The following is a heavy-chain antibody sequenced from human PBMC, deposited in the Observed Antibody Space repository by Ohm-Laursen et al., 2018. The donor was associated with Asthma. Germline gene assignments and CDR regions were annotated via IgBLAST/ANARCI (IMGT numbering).Heavy chain of an antibody. CDR1: GYTFSGYS. CDR3: ARIGPEWELPGREYSLHH. J-gene: IGHJ1*01. CDR2: ISTASSFI. V-gene: IGHV3-21*01. D-gene: IGHD1-26*01. Sequence: SLRLSCAASGYTFSGYSIHWVRRVPGKGLEWVASISTASSFIYYADSVRGRFTTSRDNARNSVYLQMNSLRAEDTALYYCARIGPEWELPGREYSLHHWGEGTLVTVSS.